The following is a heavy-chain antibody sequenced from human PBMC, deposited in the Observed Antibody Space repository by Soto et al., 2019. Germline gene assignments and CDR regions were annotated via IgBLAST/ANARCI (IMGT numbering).Heavy chain of an antibody. Sequence: GGSLRLSCAASGFKFSDYAMSGVGQAPGKGLEWVSLISATGGGTYYADSVKGRFTISRDNSHNTLYLQVHSLTAEDTAVYYCAKDRRAGGNSAFYFDFWGQGAQVTVSS. CDR2: ISATGGGT. D-gene: IGHD3-16*01. CDR1: GFKFSDYA. J-gene: IGHJ4*02. CDR3: AKDRRAGGNSAFYFDF. V-gene: IGHV3-23*01.